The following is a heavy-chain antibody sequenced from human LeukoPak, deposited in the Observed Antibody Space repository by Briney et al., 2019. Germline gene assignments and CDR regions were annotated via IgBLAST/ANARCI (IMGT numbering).Heavy chain of an antibody. CDR2: IYYSGST. J-gene: IGHJ4*02. D-gene: IGHD1-7*01. V-gene: IGHV4-59*01. Sequence: PSETLSLTCTVSGGSISSYYWSWIRQPPGKGLEWIGYIYYSGSTNYNPSLKSRVTISVDTSKNQFSLKLSSVTAADTAVYYRARRNWNYVGGFDYWGQGTLVTVSS. CDR1: GGSISSYY. CDR3: ARRNWNYVGGFDY.